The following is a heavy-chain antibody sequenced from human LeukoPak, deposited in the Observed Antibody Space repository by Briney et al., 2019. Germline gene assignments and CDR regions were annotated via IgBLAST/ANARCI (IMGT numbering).Heavy chain of an antibody. CDR1: GFTFSSYG. CDR3: AKARPVYYDGSGYFDY. J-gene: IGHJ4*02. D-gene: IGHD3-10*01. V-gene: IGHV3-30*02. Sequence: GGSLRLSCAASGFTFSSYGMLWVRQAPGKGLEWVAFIRSDASNKYYADSVKGRFTISRDNSKNTLYLQMNSLRAEDTAVYYCAKARPVYYDGSGYFDYWGQGPLVTVSS. CDR2: IRSDASNK.